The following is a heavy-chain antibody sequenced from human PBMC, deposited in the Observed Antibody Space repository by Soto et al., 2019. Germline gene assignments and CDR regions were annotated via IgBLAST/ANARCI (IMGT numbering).Heavy chain of an antibody. CDR1: GASISSGDYY. CDR2: IYYSGST. D-gene: IGHD4-17*01. Sequence: PSETLSLTCTVSGASISSGDYYWTWIRQPPGKGLEWIGSIYYSGSTNYNPSLKSRVTISVDTSKNQFSLKLSSVTAADTAVYYCARRYGDSIDYWGQGTLVTVSS. CDR3: ARRYGDSIDY. J-gene: IGHJ4*02. V-gene: IGHV4-61*08.